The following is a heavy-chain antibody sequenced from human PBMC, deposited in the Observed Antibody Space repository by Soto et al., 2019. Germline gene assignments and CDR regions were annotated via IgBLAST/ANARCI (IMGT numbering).Heavy chain of an antibody. J-gene: IGHJ6*02. CDR1: GFTFSSYW. V-gene: IGHV3-74*01. Sequence: GGSLRLSCAASGFTFSSYWMHWVRQAPGKGLVWVSRINSDGRNTSYADSVKGRFTISRENAKYTLYLKMNSLRAADTAVYYCARDLGIAARPGPYYYYYGMDVWGQGTTVTVSS. CDR2: INSDGRNT. D-gene: IGHD6-6*01. CDR3: ARDLGIAARPGPYYYYYGMDV.